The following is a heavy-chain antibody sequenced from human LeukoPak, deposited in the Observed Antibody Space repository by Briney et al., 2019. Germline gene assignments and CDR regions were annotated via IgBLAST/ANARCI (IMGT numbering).Heavy chain of an antibody. Sequence: TGGSLRLSCAASGFTVSSNYMGWVRQAPGKGLEWVSVIYSGGDTYYTDSVKGRSTISRDNSENMIYLEMTSLKAEDTAVYYCAKERNLEIAVAGTIFDYWGQGTLVTVSS. CDR1: GFTVSSNY. D-gene: IGHD6-19*01. V-gene: IGHV3-66*01. CDR2: IYSGGDT. J-gene: IGHJ4*02. CDR3: AKERNLEIAVAGTIFDY.